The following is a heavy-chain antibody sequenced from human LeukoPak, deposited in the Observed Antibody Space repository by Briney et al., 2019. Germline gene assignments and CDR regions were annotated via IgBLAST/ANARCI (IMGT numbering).Heavy chain of an antibody. Sequence: GASVKVSCKASGGTFSSYAISWVRQAPGQGLEWMGGIIPIFGTANYAQKFQGRVTITTDESTSTAYMELSSLRSDDTAVYYCARGAAAAYYFDYWGQGTLVTVSS. CDR3: ARGAAAAYYFDY. J-gene: IGHJ4*02. V-gene: IGHV1-69*05. CDR1: GGTFSSYA. D-gene: IGHD6-13*01. CDR2: IIPIFGTA.